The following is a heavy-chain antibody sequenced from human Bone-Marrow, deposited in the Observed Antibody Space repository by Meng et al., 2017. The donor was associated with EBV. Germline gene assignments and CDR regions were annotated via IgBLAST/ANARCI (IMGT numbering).Heavy chain of an antibody. CDR3: AGLDYFDY. Sequence: VQLVQSGAEVKKPGASVKVSCKPSGYTFTSYAMHWVRQAPGQRLEWMGWINPGNGNTKYSQKFQGRVTITRDTSASTAYMELSSLRSEDTVVYYCAGLDYFDYWGQGTLVTVSS. V-gene: IGHV1-3*01. CDR2: INPGNGNT. CDR1: GYTFTSYA. J-gene: IGHJ4*02.